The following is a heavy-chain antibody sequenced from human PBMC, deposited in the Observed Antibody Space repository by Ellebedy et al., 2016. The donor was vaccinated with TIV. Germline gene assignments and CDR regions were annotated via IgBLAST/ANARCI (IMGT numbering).Heavy chain of an antibody. Sequence: GESLKISXAASGFTVSSNYMSWVRQAPGKGLEWVSVIYSGGSAYYADSVKGRFTISRDNSKNTLYPQMNSLRAEDTAVYYCARERWYYDFWSGHNWFDPWGQGTLVTVSS. CDR1: GFTVSSNY. CDR2: IYSGGSA. V-gene: IGHV3-53*01. J-gene: IGHJ5*02. CDR3: ARERWYYDFWSGHNWFDP. D-gene: IGHD3-3*01.